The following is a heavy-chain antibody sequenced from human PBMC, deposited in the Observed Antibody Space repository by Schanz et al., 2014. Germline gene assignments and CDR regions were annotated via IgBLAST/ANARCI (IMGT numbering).Heavy chain of an antibody. CDR1: GFTFSSYW. D-gene: IGHD3-10*01. Sequence: EVQLVESGGGLVQPGGSLRLSCAASGFTFSSYWMHWVRQVPGKGLVWVSRIKSDGSSTSYADSVKGRFTISRDNAKNTLYLQMNSLRAEDTAVYYCARPALCFGHNCFDPWGQGTLVTVSS. J-gene: IGHJ5*02. CDR3: ARPALCFGHNCFDP. V-gene: IGHV3-74*01. CDR2: IKSDGSST.